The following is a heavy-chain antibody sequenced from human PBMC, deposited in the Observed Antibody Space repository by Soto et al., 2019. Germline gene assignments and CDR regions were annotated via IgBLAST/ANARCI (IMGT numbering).Heavy chain of an antibody. V-gene: IGHV1-69*11. CDR2: IIPILGST. Sequence: QVQLLQSGAELREPGSSVRVSCTPSGGTFVSSAFAWMRQAPGGKIEWMGGIIPILGSTKFAEKFLGRLTLTADDSSRTAYLELSSLTFDDTAVYFCAKKNPHGDSNKAWLDPWGQGTLVNVST. CDR3: AKKNPHGDSNKAWLDP. J-gene: IGHJ5*02. CDR1: GGTFVSSA. D-gene: IGHD2-8*01.